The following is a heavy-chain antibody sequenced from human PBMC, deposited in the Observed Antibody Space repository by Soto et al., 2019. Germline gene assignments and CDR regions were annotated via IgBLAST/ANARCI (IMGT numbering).Heavy chain of an antibody. Sequence: SETLSLTCTVSGASISVHSYYWTWIRQPPGKGLEWIGSSYYSGTTYFNPSLKSRATISVDTSKNQFSLRLTSVTAADTAIYYCTRRYNWNDNYFGYWGQGALVTVSS. D-gene: IGHD1-20*01. V-gene: IGHV4-39*01. CDR1: GASISVHSYY. J-gene: IGHJ4*02. CDR3: TRRYNWNDNYFGY. CDR2: SYYSGTT.